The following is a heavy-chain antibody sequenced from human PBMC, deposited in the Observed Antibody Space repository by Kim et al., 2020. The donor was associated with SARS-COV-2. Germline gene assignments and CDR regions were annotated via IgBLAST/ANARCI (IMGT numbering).Heavy chain of an antibody. Sequence: ASVKVSCKASGYNFISFAMNWLRQAPGQGLEWMGWINTNTGTPTYAPDFTGRFDFSLDTSVSTAYLQISSLKAEDTAVYYCARLVGIPGHPFGSGTDVDYWGQGTLVTVSS. D-gene: IGHD3-10*01. CDR2: INTNTGTP. V-gene: IGHV7-4-1*02. CDR1: GYNFISFA. J-gene: IGHJ4*02. CDR3: ARLVGIPGHPFGSGTDVDY.